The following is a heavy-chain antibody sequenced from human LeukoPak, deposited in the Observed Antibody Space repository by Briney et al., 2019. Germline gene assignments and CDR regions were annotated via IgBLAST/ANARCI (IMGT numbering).Heavy chain of an antibody. CDR3: ARGEIRQNWFDP. CDR1: TYTFTRYG. D-gene: IGHD5-24*01. Sequence: ASVKVSCKASTYTFTRYGISWVRQAPGQGLEWMGWISGYNGNTNYAQKFLGRVSMTADTATSTAYMELRSLRSDDTAVYYCARGEIRQNWFDPWGQGTLVTVSS. CDR2: ISGYNGNT. J-gene: IGHJ5*02. V-gene: IGHV1-18*01.